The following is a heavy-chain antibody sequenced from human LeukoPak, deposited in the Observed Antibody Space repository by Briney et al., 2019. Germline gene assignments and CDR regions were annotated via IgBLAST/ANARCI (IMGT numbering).Heavy chain of an antibody. CDR3: ARDANSVRYYYYMDV. D-gene: IGHD2-2*01. V-gene: IGHV1-8*01. CDR2: MNPNSGNT. Sequence: ASVKVSCKASGYTFTSYDINWVRQATGQGLEWMGWMNPNSGNTGYAQKFQGRVTMTRNTSISTAYMELSSLRSEDTAVYYCARDANSVRYYYYMDVWGKGTTVTISS. J-gene: IGHJ6*03. CDR1: GYTFTSYD.